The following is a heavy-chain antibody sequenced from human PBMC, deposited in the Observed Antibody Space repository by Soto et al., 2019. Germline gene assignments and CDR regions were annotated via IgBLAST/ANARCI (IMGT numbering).Heavy chain of an antibody. Sequence: PGGSLRLSCTASGFTFGDYAMSWVRQAPGKGLEWVGRIKSKTDGGTTDYAAPVKGRFTISRDDSKNTLYLQMNSLKTEDTAVYYCTTDHNVGYYGMDVWGQGTTVTVSS. CDR1: GFTFGDYA. CDR3: TTDHNVGYYGMDV. CDR2: IKSKTDGGTT. J-gene: IGHJ6*02. V-gene: IGHV3-15*01. D-gene: IGHD1-20*01.